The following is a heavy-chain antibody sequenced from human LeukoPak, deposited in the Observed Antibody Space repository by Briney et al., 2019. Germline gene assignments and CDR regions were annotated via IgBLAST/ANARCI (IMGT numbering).Heavy chain of an antibody. CDR3: AREVYDSSGYHAVEYFQH. CDR2: IIPIFGTA. D-gene: IGHD3-22*01. V-gene: IGHV1-69*05. CDR1: GGTFSSYA. J-gene: IGHJ1*01. Sequence: SVKVSCKASGGTFSSYAISWVRQAPGQVLEWMGRIIPIFGTANYAQKFQGRVTITTDESTSTAYMELSSLRSEDTAVYYCAREVYDSSGYHAVEYFQHWGQGTLVTVSS.